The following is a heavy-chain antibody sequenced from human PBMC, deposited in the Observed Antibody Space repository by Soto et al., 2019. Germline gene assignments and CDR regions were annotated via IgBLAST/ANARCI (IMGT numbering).Heavy chain of an antibody. D-gene: IGHD3-3*01. V-gene: IGHV1-69*01. CDR2: IIPIFGTA. CDR1: GGTFSSYA. J-gene: IGHJ4*02. Sequence: QVQLVQSGDEVKKPGSSVKVSCKASGGTFSSYAISWVRQAPGQGLEWMGGIIPIFGTANYAKKFQGRVTMAADESTSTAYREVSSLRSEDTAVYYCAWGGWGEVGMFSDWGQGTMVTVSS. CDR3: AWGGWGEVGMFSD.